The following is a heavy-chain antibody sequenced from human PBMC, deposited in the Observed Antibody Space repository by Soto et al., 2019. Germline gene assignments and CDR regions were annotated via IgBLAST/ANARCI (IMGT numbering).Heavy chain of an antibody. J-gene: IGHJ6*02. CDR3: ARLGGYCSGTSTSCYGFYGMDV. Sequence: SETLSLTCTVSGGSISSGPYSWGWIRQPPGEGLEWIGTFHYNKNTYYNPSLGSRVTISVDTSKNQFSLRVTSVTVADTAVYYCARLGGYCSGTSTSCYGFYGMDVWGQGTTVTVSS. V-gene: IGHV4-39*01. CDR1: GGSISSGPYS. D-gene: IGHD2-2*01. CDR2: FHYNKNT.